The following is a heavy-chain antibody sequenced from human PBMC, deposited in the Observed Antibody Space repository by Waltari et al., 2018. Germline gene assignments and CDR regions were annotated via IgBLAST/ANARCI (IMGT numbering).Heavy chain of an antibody. Sequence: EVQLVESGGGLVKPGGSLRLSCAASGFTFSSYSMNWVRQAPGKGLEWVSSISSSSSYIYYADSVKGRFTISRDNAKNSLYLQMNSLRAEDTAVYYCARDGYFDWSPGRDAFDIWGQGTMVTVSS. D-gene: IGHD3-9*01. CDR3: ARDGYFDWSPGRDAFDI. J-gene: IGHJ3*02. CDR1: GFTFSSYS. V-gene: IGHV3-21*01. CDR2: ISSSSSYI.